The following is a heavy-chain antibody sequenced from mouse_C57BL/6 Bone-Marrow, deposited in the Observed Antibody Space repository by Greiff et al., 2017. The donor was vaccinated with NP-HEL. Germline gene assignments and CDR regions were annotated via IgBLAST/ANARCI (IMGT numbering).Heavy chain of an antibody. CDR2: IHPNSGST. CDR1: GYTFTSYW. Sequence: QVQLQQPGAELVKPGASVKLSCKASGYTFTSYWMHWVKQRLGQGLEWIGMIHPNSGSTNYNEKFKSKATLTVDKSSSTAYMQLSSLTSEDSAVYYCARDGYYLFDYWGQGTTLTVSS. CDR3: ARDGYYLFDY. D-gene: IGHD2-3*01. J-gene: IGHJ2*01. V-gene: IGHV1-64*01.